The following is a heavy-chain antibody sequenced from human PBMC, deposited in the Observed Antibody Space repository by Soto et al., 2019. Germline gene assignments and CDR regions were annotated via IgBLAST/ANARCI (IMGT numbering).Heavy chain of an antibody. CDR2: IIAMFGTA. V-gene: IGHV1-69*13. J-gene: IGHJ5*02. CDR1: GGTLTISSHG. Sequence: SVKVSCKASGGTLTISSHGISWVRQAPGQGLEWMGGIIAMFGTANYAQKFQGRVTITADESTSTAYMELSSLRSEDTAVYYCARSGIYSNPYNWFDPWGQGTLVTVSS. CDR3: ARSGIYSNPYNWFDP. D-gene: IGHD4-4*01.